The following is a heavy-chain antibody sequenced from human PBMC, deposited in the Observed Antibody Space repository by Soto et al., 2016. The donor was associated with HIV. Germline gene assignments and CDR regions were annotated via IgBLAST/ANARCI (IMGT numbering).Heavy chain of an antibody. CDR2: ISDSGSDT. J-gene: IGHJ4*02. D-gene: IGHD3-10*01. CDR1: GFIFKNYA. CDR3: AKRLSGLGTPFDF. Sequence: EVQLLESGGGLAQPGGSLRLSCAVSGFIFKNYAMTWVRQAPGKGLECVSVISDSGSDTYYPDSVKGRFTISRDNSQNKLFLQMNSLRTDDTAVYYCAKRLSGLGTPFDFWGQGSLVTVSS. V-gene: IGHV3-23*01.